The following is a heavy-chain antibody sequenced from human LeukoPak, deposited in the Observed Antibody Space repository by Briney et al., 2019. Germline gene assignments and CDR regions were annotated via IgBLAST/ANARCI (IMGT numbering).Heavy chain of an antibody. V-gene: IGHV3-23*01. J-gene: IGHJ4*02. Sequence: GGSLRLSCAASGFTFSSYVMSWVRQAPGKGLEWVSAISGSGGRTYYADSVKGRFTISRDNAKNSLYLQMNSLRAEDTAVYYCARELGGSGSYYNVNYWGQGTLVTVSS. CDR3: ARELGGSGSYYNVNY. CDR1: GFTFSSYV. CDR2: ISGSGGRT. D-gene: IGHD3-10*01.